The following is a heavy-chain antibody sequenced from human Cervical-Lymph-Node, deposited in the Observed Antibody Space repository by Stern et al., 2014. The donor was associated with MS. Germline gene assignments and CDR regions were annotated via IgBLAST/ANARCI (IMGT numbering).Heavy chain of an antibody. D-gene: IGHD3-16*01. J-gene: IGHJ4*02. CDR2: ISSTSTYI. CDR3: LRDGGDY. V-gene: IGHV3-21*01. Sequence: EVQLVESGGGLVKPGGSLRLSCAASGFTFSTHTVNWVRQAPGKGLEWVSSISSTSTYIYYARSVKGRFTISRDIARNSLYLQMNSLRVDDTAVYYCLRDGGDYWGQGTLVTVSS. CDR1: GFTFSTHT.